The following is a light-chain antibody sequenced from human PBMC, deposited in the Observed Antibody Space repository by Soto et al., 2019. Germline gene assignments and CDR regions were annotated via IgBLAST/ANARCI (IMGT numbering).Light chain of an antibody. CDR2: EVT. J-gene: IGLJ2*01. CDR3: SSYAGGGIVV. V-gene: IGLV2-23*02. CDR1: SSDVGSYNV. Sequence: QSALTQPASVSGSPGQSITISCTGTSSDVGSYNVVSWYQQHPGKAPKLMIYEVTERPSGVSNRFSGSKSGNTASLTISGXXXXXXADYYCSSYAGGGIVVFGGGTKVTVL.